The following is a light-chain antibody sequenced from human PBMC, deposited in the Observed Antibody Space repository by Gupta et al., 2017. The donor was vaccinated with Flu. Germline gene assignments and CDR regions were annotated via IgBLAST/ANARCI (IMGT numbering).Light chain of an antibody. CDR2: GAS. Sequence: DIVVTQSSDSLQLSLCDRHTISCKSSQSVLYTFYNANYLAGYQQEPGQPPTLLMHGASISESGVPDRFSGGGSGTDFTLTISSLQAEDVAVYYCLQYYSIPLFTFGHGTKVEIK. V-gene: IGKV4-1*01. CDR1: QSVLYTFYNANY. CDR3: LQYYSIPLFT. J-gene: IGKJ3*01.